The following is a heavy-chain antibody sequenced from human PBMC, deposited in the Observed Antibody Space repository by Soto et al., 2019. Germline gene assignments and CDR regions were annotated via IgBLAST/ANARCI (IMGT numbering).Heavy chain of an antibody. D-gene: IGHD4-17*01. CDR3: ARLWGNDGDYPNVNAFDI. Sequence: ASVKVSCKASGYTFTSYGISWVLQAPGEGLEWMGWMGTYNGNTDYGQKFQGRVTMTTETPTSTAYLELRSLRSDDTAVYYCARLWGNDGDYPNVNAFDIWGQGTMVTVSS. V-gene: IGHV1-18*01. CDR1: GYTFTSYG. J-gene: IGHJ3*02. CDR2: MGTYNGNT.